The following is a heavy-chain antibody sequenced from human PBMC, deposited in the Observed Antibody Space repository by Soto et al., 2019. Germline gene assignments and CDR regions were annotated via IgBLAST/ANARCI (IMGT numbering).Heavy chain of an antibody. Sequence: SVKVSCKASGGTFSSYAISWVRQAPGQGLEWMGGIIPIFGTANYAQKFQGRVTITADKSTSTAYMELSSLRSEDTAAYYCARQSRYYDSSGYPNPTAWFDPWGQGTLVTVSS. V-gene: IGHV1-69*06. J-gene: IGHJ5*02. CDR1: GGTFSSYA. CDR3: ARQSRYYDSSGYPNPTAWFDP. D-gene: IGHD3-22*01. CDR2: IIPIFGTA.